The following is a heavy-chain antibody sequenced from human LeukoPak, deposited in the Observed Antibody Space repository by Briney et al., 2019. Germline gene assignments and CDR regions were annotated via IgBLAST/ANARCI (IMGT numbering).Heavy chain of an antibody. D-gene: IGHD4-23*01. CDR1: GYTFTSYY. V-gene: IGHV1-69*13. J-gene: IGHJ5*02. CDR2: IIPIFGTA. CDR3: ARGGGKNWFDP. Sequence: SVKVSCEASGYTFTSYYMHWVRQAPGQGLEWMGGIIPIFGTANYAQKFQGRVTITADESTSTAYMELSSLRSEDTAVYYCARGGGKNWFDPWGQGTLVTVSS.